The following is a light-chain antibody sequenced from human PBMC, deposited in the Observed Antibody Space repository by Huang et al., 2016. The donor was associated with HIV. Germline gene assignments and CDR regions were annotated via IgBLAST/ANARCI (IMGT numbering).Light chain of an antibody. CDR2: DAS. CDR3: QQRSNWPPT. V-gene: IGKV3-11*01. J-gene: IGKJ1*01. Sequence: EIVLTQSPATLSLSPGARATLSCRASQSVSSYLAWYQQKPGQAPRLLLYDASNRATGIPAMFSGSGSGTDFTLTISSLEPEDFAVYYCQQRSNWPPTFGQGTKVEIK. CDR1: QSVSSY.